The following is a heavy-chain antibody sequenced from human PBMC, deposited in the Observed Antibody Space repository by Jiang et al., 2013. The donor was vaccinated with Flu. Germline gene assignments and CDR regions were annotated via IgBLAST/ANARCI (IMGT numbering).Heavy chain of an antibody. CDR1: GFTFSSYA. Sequence: QLLESGGGLVQPGGSLRLSCAASGFTFSSYAMSWVRQAPGKGLEWVSAISGSGGSTYYADSVKGRFTISRDNSKNTLYLQMNSLRAEDTAVYYCAKDFYYGSDSVPYYFDYWGQGTLVTVSS. CDR2: ISGSGGST. D-gene: IGHD3-10*01. V-gene: IGHV3-23*01. CDR3: AKDFYYGSDSVPYYFDY. J-gene: IGHJ4*02.